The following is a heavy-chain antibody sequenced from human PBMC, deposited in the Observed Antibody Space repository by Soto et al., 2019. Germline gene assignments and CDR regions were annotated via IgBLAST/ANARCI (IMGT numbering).Heavy chain of an antibody. CDR2: IIPMLGIR. D-gene: IGHD2-21*01. CDR1: GGTFSTCS. Sequence: QVQLVQSGAEVKKPGSSVKVSCKDSGGTFSTCSMFWVRQAPGQGLEWMGRIIPMLGIRNYAQRFQDRVTITADKSMATAHMELSSLRSEDTALYYCTIGSWSGEVFDIWGQGTMVTVSS. J-gene: IGHJ3*02. CDR3: TIGSWSGEVFDI. V-gene: IGHV1-69*02.